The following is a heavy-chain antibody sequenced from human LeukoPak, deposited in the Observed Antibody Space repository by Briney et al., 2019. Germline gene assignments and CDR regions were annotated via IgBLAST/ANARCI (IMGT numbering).Heavy chain of an antibody. D-gene: IGHD2-15*01. CDR1: GFTFSNAW. Sequence: PGGSLRLSCAASGFTFSNAWMSWVRQAPGKGLEWVGRIKSKTDGGTTDYAAPVKGRFTISRDDSKNTLYLQMNSLKTEDTAVYYCTTKIVVGYYMDVWGKGTTVTVSS. J-gene: IGHJ6*03. CDR2: IKSKTDGGTT. CDR3: TTKIVVGYYMDV. V-gene: IGHV3-15*01.